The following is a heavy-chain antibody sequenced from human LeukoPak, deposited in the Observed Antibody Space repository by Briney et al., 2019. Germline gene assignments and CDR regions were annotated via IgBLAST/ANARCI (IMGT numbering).Heavy chain of an antibody. CDR2: IKQDGSEK. D-gene: IGHD6-13*01. CDR1: GFTFSSYW. J-gene: IGHJ6*03. V-gene: IGHV3-7*01. CDR3: ARDQAGIAAAGFFSWNYYYYYMDV. Sequence: GGSLRLSCAASGFTFSSYWMSWVRQAPGKGLEWVANIKQDGSEKYYVDSVKGRFTISRDNAKNSLYLQMNSLRAEDTAVYYCARDQAGIAAAGFFSWNYYYYYMDVWGKGTTVTVSS.